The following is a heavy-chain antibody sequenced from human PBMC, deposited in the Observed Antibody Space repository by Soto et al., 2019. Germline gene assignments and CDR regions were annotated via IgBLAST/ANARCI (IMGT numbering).Heavy chain of an antibody. CDR3: ARGPITTNPRFDP. J-gene: IGHJ5*02. D-gene: IGHD3-22*01. V-gene: IGHV4-4*07. CDR1: GGSISNDR. Sequence: SETLSFTCTVSGGSISNDRWSWVRQPAGKGLEWIGRIFASGRTNYNPSLQSRVTISVDTSKNQFSLKLSSVTAADTAVYYCARGPITTNPRFDPWGQGTLVTVSS. CDR2: IFASGRT.